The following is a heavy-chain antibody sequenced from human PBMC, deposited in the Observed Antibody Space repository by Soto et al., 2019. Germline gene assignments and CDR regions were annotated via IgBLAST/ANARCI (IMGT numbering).Heavy chain of an antibody. V-gene: IGHV1-2*02. D-gene: IGHD6-6*01. CDR3: ARAPVGKAARPDY. Sequence: ASVKVSCKASGYTFTGYYMHWVRQAPGQGLEWMGWINPNGGGTNYAQKFQGRVTMTRDTSISTAYMELSRLRSDDTAVYYCARAPVGKAARPDYWGQGTLVTVSS. CDR1: GYTFTGYY. CDR2: INPNGGGT. J-gene: IGHJ4*02.